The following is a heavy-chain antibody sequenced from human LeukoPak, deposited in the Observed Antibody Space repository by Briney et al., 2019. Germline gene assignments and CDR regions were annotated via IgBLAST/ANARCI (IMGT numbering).Heavy chain of an antibody. D-gene: IGHD6-19*01. V-gene: IGHV3-15*01. CDR2: IKSKTDGGTT. CDR1: GFTFSNAW. CDR3: TTLAVAGYYFDY. Sequence: PGGSLRLSCAASGFTFSNAWMSWVRQAPGKGLEWVGRIKSKTDGGTTDYAAPVKGRFTISRDDSKNTLYLQMNSLKTEVTAVYYCTTLAVAGYYFDYWGQGTLVTVSS. J-gene: IGHJ4*02.